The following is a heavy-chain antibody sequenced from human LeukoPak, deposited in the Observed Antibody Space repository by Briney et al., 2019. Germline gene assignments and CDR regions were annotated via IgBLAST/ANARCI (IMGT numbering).Heavy chain of an antibody. CDR2: ISSSSSYI. D-gene: IGHD3-10*01. CDR3: VPVYYGSGSD. CDR1: GFTFGSYS. V-gene: IGHV3-21*01. J-gene: IGHJ4*02. Sequence: GGSLRLSCAASGFTFGSYSMNWVRQAPGKGLEWVSSISSSSSYIHYADSVKGRFTISRDDAKNSLYLQMNSLRAEDTAVYYCVPVYYGSGSDWGQGTLVTVSS.